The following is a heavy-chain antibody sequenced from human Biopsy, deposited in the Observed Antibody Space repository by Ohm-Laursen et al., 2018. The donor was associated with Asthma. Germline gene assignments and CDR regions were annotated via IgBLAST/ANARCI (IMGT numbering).Heavy chain of an antibody. J-gene: IGHJ4*01. CDR1: GGSINNFY. V-gene: IGHV4-59*07. CDR2: VYYSGST. Sequence: SDTLSLTCTVSGGSINNFYWSWIRQPPGKGLESIGHVYYSGSTNYNPSLGSRATVSVDSSKKQLSLKLTSVTAADTAVYYCARYRLDLLTGYYGPYFLDHWGQGTLVTVSS. CDR3: ARYRLDLLTGYYGPYFLDH. D-gene: IGHD3-9*01.